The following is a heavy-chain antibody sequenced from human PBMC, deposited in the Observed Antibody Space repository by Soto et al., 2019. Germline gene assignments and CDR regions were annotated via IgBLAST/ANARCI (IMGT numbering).Heavy chain of an antibody. D-gene: IGHD7-27*01. CDR2: MNPNSGNT. V-gene: IGHV1-8*01. CDR3: ARGTSYWGSKGGVDWFDP. CDR1: GYTFTSYD. Sequence: ASVKVSCKASGYTFTSYDINWVRQATGQGLEWMGWMNPNSGNTGYAQKFQGRVTMTRNTSISTAYMELSSLRSEDTAVYYCARGTSYWGSKGGVDWFDPWGQGTLVTVSS. J-gene: IGHJ5*02.